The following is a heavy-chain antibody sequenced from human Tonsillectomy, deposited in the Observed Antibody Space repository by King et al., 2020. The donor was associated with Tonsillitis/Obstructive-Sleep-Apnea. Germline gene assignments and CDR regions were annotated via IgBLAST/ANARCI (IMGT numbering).Heavy chain of an antibody. CDR3: ERIVFFWSGQRTYYFDS. V-gene: IGHV2-26*01. CDR2: IFSNDEK. Sequence: VTLKESGPLLVKPTETLTLTCTVSGFSLSNARMGVSWIRQPPGKALEWLAHIFSNDEKSYSTSLKSRLTISKDTSKSQVVLTMTNMDPVDTATYYCERIVFFWSGQRTYYFDSWGQGTLVTVSS. CDR1: GFSLSNARMG. J-gene: IGHJ4*02. D-gene: IGHD3-3*01.